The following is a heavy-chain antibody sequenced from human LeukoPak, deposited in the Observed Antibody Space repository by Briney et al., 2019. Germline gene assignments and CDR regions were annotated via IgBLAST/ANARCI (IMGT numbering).Heavy chain of an antibody. D-gene: IGHD3-16*01. J-gene: IGHJ3*02. V-gene: IGHV1-18*01. CDR1: GYTFTSYG. CDR3: ARVTFTDDAFDI. CDR2: ISAYIGNT. Sequence: EASVKVSCKASGYTFTSYGISWVRQAPGQGLEWMGWISAYIGNTNYAQKLQGRVTMTTDTSTSTAYMELRSLRSDDTAVYYCARVTFTDDAFDIWGQGTMVTVSS.